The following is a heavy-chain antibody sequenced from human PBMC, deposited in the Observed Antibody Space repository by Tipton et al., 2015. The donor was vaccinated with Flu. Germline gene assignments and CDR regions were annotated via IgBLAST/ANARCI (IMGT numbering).Heavy chain of an antibody. CDR1: GFTVSSNY. V-gene: IGHV3-53*01. Sequence: SLRLSCAAAGFTVSSNYMSWVRQAPGKGLEWVSVSYSGGSTYYADSVKGRFTISRDNSKNTLYLQMNRLRAEDTAVYYCARSPIVGIVDYWGQGTLVTVSS. CDR3: ARSPIVGIVDY. CDR2: SYSGGST. J-gene: IGHJ4*02. D-gene: IGHD1-26*01.